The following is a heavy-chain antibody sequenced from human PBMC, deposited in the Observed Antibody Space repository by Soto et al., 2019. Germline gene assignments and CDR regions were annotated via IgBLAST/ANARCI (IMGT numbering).Heavy chain of an antibody. CDR2: IRFVGTDE. D-gene: IGHD6-19*01. Sequence: PGGSLSLSCASSKSIFTGYGMHWVRQTPGKGLEWVAVIRFVGTDEHYADPAKGRFTISRNCAKNSLFLQMNILRAEDTAVFFCAISRMAGYHSFDYWGKGTLVTASS. CDR1: KSIFTGYG. V-gene: IGHV3-33*02. J-gene: IGHJ4*02. CDR3: AISRMAGYHSFDY.